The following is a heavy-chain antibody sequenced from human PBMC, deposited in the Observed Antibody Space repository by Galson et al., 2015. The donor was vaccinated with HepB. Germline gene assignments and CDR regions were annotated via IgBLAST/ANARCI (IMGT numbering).Heavy chain of an antibody. Sequence: LRLSCAASGFTFSSYSMNWVRQAPGKGLEWIGEIDHSGSTNYNPSLKSRVTISVDTSKNQFSLKLSSVTAADTAVYYCAREGRGYCSSTSSRYCVYYYYYMDVWGKGTTVTVSS. CDR2: IDHSGST. J-gene: IGHJ6*03. V-gene: IGHV4-34*01. CDR1: GFTFSSYS. D-gene: IGHD2-2*01. CDR3: AREGRGYCSSTSSRYCVYYYYYMDV.